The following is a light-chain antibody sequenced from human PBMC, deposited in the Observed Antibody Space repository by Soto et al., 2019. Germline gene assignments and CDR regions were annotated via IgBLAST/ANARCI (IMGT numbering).Light chain of an antibody. CDR2: AAS. J-gene: IGKJ1*01. CDR3: LHDYGDSWT. CDR1: QGISSW. V-gene: IGKV1-12*01. Sequence: DMQMAHSPSSVSASVGYRVTITCLSSQGISSWLAWYQQKPGKAPKLLIYAASRLQSGVPSRFSGSGSGTDFTLTLNSLQPEDFASYYCLHDYGDSWTFGQGTKVDIK.